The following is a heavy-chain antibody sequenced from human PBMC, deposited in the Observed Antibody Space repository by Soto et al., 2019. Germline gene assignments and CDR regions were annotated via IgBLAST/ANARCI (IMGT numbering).Heavy chain of an antibody. CDR3: AVDGRVFPN. Sequence: WGSLRLSCAASGFTFSSYAMSWVRQAPGKGLEWVSAISSSGSSTSYADSVKGRFTISRDNAKNSLYLQMNSLRDEDTAVYYCAVDGRVFPNWGQGTLVTVSS. CDR2: ISSSGSST. CDR1: GFTFSSYA. D-gene: IGHD2-15*01. J-gene: IGHJ4*02. V-gene: IGHV3-23*01.